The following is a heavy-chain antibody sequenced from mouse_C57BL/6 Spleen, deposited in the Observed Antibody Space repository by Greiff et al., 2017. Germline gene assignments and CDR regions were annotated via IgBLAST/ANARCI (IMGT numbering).Heavy chain of an antibody. D-gene: IGHD2-13*01. CDR3: ARGGCYGDGTSYFDV. CDR1: GYTFTSFW. V-gene: IGHV1-52*01. J-gene: IGHJ1*03. Sequence: VKLQQPGAELVRPGSSVKLSCKASGYTFTSFWLPWVKQRPIQGLEWIGNIDPSDSETHYNHKFKDKATLTVDKSTSTAYMQLSSRTSEDAAVHYCARGGCYGDGTSYFDVWGTGTTVTVSS. CDR2: IDPSDSET.